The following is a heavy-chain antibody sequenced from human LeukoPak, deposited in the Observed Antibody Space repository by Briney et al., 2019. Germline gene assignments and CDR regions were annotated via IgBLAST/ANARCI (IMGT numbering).Heavy chain of an antibody. CDR2: IFYSGTT. J-gene: IGHJ4*02. D-gene: IGHD5-12*01. CDR1: GGSFSDYY. CDR3: ARRDIVATIST. V-gene: IGHV4-34*12. Sequence: SETLSLTCAVYGGSFSDYYWTWIRQPPGKGLEWIGSIFYSGTTFYNPSLKSRLTISVDTSKNQFSLRLSSVTAADTAVYYCARRDIVATISTWGQGTLVTVSS.